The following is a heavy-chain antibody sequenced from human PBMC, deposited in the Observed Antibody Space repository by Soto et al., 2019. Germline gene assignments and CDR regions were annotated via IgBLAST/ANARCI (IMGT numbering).Heavy chain of an antibody. CDR1: GFTFTRHW. J-gene: IGHJ6*02. V-gene: IGHV3-74*01. CDR2: IDSYGSST. D-gene: IGHD2-2*01. CDR3: ASPVVPAAMGGPYFSGIDV. Sequence: EVQRVESGGGLVQPGGSLRLACAASGFTFTRHWMHWVRQAPGKGLVWVSRIDSYGSSTHYADSVKGRFTISRDNAKNTVYLQMNSLRAGDTAVYYCASPVVPAAMGGPYFSGIDVWGQGTTVTVSS.